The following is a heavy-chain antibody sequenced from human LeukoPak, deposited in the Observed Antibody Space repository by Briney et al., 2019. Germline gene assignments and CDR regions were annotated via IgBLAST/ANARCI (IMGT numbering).Heavy chain of an antibody. V-gene: IGHV3-23*01. J-gene: IGHJ4*02. D-gene: IGHD3-10*01. CDR3: AKDRVGYYGSGSYSSDYFDY. CDR1: GFTFSSYA. Sequence: GGSLRLSCAASGFTFSSYAMSWVRQAPGKGLEWVSAISGSGGSTYYADSVKGRFTISRDNSKNTLYLQMNSLRAEDTAVYYCAKDRVGYYGSGSYSSDYFDYWGQGTLVTVSS. CDR2: ISGSGGST.